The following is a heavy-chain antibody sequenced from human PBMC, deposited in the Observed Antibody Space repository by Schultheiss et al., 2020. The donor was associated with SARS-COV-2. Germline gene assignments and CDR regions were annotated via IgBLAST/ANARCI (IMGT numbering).Heavy chain of an antibody. CDR3: ARDSDTMIVVVMAY. CDR1: GFTVSSNY. D-gene: IGHD3-22*01. CDR2: IYSCGST. Sequence: GGSLRLSCAASGFTVSSNYMSWVRQAPGKGLEWVSVIYSCGSTYYADSVKGRFTISRDNSKNTLYLQMNSLRAEDTAVYYCARDSDTMIVVVMAYWGQGTLVTVSS. J-gene: IGHJ4*02. V-gene: IGHV3-66*03.